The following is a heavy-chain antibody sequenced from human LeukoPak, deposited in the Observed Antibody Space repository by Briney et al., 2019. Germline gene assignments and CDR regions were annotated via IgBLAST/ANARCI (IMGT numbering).Heavy chain of an antibody. CDR2: ISSSGSTI. CDR3: ARDRRGGEGYDKTMTKWFDP. J-gene: IGHJ5*02. CDR1: GFTFSDYY. D-gene: IGHD5-12*01. V-gene: IGHV3-11*01. Sequence: GGSLRLSCAASGFTFSDYYMSWIRQAPGKGLEWVSYISSSGSTIYYADSVKGRFTISRDNAKNSLYLQMNSLRAEDTAVYYCARDRRGGEGYDKTMTKWFDPWGQGALVTVSS.